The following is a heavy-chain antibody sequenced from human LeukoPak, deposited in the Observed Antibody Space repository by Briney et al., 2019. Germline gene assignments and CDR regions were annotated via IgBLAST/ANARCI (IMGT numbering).Heavy chain of an antibody. Sequence: SQTLSLTCTVSGGSISSGGYYWSWIRQPPGKGLEWIGYIYHSGSTYYNPSLKSRVTISVDRSKNQFSLKLSSVTAADTAVYYCARYTVTYFDYWGRGTLVTVSS. CDR3: ARYTVTYFDY. D-gene: IGHD4-17*01. CDR2: IYHSGST. V-gene: IGHV4-30-2*01. CDR1: GGSISSGGYY. J-gene: IGHJ4*02.